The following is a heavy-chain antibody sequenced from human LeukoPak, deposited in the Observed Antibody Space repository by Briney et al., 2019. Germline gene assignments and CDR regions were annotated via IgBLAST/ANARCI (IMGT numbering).Heavy chain of an antibody. CDR1: GFTFNTHW. CDR2: ISSSGNTI. J-gene: IGHJ6*03. V-gene: IGHV3-48*01. CDR3: ARLLRMSYYGSGSQYYMDV. D-gene: IGHD3-10*01. Sequence: PGGSLRLSCGASGFTFNTHWMNWVRQAPGKGLEWVSYISSSGNTIYYADSVKGRFTISRDKDKNSLYLQMNSLRAEDTAVYYCARLLRMSYYGSGSQYYMDVWGKGTTVTVSS.